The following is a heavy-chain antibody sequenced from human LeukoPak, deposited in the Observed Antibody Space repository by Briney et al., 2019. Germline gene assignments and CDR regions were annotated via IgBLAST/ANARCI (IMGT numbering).Heavy chain of an antibody. Sequence: SETLSLTCTVSGGSISNYYWNWIRQPAGKGLEWVGRVYASGSTRYNPSFNSRVTMSAETSKNQVSLKMTSVTAADTAGYFCARDQSGFGGHNNDAFDIWGQGTMVTVSS. D-gene: IGHD3-16*01. J-gene: IGHJ3*02. CDR1: GGSISNYY. V-gene: IGHV4-4*07. CDR2: VYASGST. CDR3: ARDQSGFGGHNNDAFDI.